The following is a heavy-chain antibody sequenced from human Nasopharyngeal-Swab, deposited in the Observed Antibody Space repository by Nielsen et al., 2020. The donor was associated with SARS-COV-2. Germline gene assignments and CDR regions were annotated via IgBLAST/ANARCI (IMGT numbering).Heavy chain of an antibody. D-gene: IGHD2-21*02. J-gene: IGHJ4*02. Sequence: GESLKISCAASGFTFSSYGMHWVRQAPGKGLEWVAVISYDGSNKYYADSVKGRFTISRDNSKNTLYLQMNSLRAEDTAVYYRARGHNTYCGGDCYSLAPDYWGQGTLVTVSS. CDR2: ISYDGSNK. CDR1: GFTFSSYG. V-gene: IGHV3-30*03. CDR3: ARGHNTYCGGDCYSLAPDY.